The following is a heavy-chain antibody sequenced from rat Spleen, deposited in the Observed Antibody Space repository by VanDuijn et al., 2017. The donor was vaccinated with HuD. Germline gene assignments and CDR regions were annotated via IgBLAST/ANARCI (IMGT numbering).Heavy chain of an antibody. J-gene: IGHJ2*01. Sequence: EVQLVESGGGLVQPGRSLKLSCAASGFTFSNYGMAWVSQAPTKGLEWVASISTGGGNTYYRDSVKGRFTISRDNAKSSLYLQMNSLRSEDTATYYCARQELRIIPTLDYWGQGVMVTVSA. D-gene: IGHD1-6*01. CDR2: ISTGGGNT. CDR3: ARQELRIIPTLDY. CDR1: GFTFSNYG. V-gene: IGHV5S13*01.